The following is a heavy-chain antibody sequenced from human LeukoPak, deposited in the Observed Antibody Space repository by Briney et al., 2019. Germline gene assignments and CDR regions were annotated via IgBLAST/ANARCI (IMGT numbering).Heavy chain of an antibody. D-gene: IGHD4-23*01. Sequence: GASVKVSCKASGYTFTGYYMHWVRQAPGQGLEWMGWINPNSGGTNYAQKFQGRVTMTRDTSISTAYMELRSLRSDDTAVYYCARENYGGNVGYWGQGTLVTVSS. J-gene: IGHJ4*02. CDR1: GYTFTGYY. CDR3: ARENYGGNVGY. V-gene: IGHV1-2*02. CDR2: INPNSGGT.